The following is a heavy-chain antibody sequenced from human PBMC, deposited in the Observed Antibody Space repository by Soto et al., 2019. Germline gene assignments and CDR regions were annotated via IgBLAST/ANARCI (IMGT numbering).Heavy chain of an antibody. J-gene: IGHJ4*02. CDR3: ARDARDSYGQRNFDY. D-gene: IGHD5-18*01. CDR1: GGTFSSYA. CDR2: IIPIFGTA. V-gene: IGHV1-69*06. Sequence: SVKVSCKASGGTFSSYAISWVRQAPGQGLEWMGGIIPIFGTANYAQKFQGRVTITADKSTSTAYMELSSLRSEDTAVYYCARDARDSYGQRNFDYWGQGTLVTVSS.